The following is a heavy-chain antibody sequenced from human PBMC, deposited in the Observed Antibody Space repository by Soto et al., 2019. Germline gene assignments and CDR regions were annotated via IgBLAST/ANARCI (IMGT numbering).Heavy chain of an antibody. CDR3: ANSLSAIPGDS. Sequence: EVQLVESGGGLVQSGGSLRLSCAASGFTFSSYWMSWVHQGPGKGPEWVANIKQDGSEKYYVDSVKGRFTISRDNAKNSLYLQMNSLRAEDTAVYHCANSLSAIPGDSWGQGTLVTVSS. D-gene: IGHD2-2*01. CDR1: GFTFSSYW. CDR2: IKQDGSEK. V-gene: IGHV3-7*05. J-gene: IGHJ4*02.